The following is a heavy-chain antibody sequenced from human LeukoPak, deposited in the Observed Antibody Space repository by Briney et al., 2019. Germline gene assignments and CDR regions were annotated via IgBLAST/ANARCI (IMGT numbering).Heavy chain of an antibody. V-gene: IGHV1-8*01. CDR1: GYTFTSYD. Sequence: ASVKVSCKASGYTFTSYDINWVRQATGQGLEWMGWMNPNSGNTGYAQKFQGRVTMTRTTSIRTAYMELSSLRSEDTAVYYCARAGGYCGRISCPYYFDYWGQGSLVAVSS. CDR2: MNPNSGNT. D-gene: IGHD2-15*01. CDR3: ARAGGYCGRISCPYYFDY. J-gene: IGHJ4*02.